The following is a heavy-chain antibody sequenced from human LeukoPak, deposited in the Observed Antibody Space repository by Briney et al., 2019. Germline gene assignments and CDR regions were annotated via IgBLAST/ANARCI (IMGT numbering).Heavy chain of an antibody. J-gene: IGHJ4*02. CDR2: INPKTGIT. CDR1: GYTFATYY. V-gene: IGHV1-46*01. D-gene: IGHD2-15*01. Sequence: GASVKFSCKASGYTFATYYIHWVRQAPGQGLEWMGIINPKTGITNYAQKFQGRVTITRDTSASTVYMDLGSLKSEDTAVYYCARGEDIVVVAAATIEYWGQGALVTVSS. CDR3: ARGEDIVVVAAATIEY.